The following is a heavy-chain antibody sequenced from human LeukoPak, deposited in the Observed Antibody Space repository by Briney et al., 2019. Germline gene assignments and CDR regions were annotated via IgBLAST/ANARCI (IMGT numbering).Heavy chain of an antibody. V-gene: IGHV3-30*01. J-gene: IGHJ6*02. Sequence: DGSSTNYADSVKGRFTISRDNSKNTLYLQMNSLRAEDTAVYYCARAPDYYYYYGMDVWGQGTTVTVSS. CDR2: DGSST. CDR3: ARAPDYYYYYGMDV.